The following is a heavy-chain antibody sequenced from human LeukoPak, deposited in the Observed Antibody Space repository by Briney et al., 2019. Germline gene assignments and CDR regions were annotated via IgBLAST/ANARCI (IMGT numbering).Heavy chain of an antibody. J-gene: IGHJ4*02. V-gene: IGHV3-48*01. CDR3: TRDIPDSSGYYYVAFDY. CDR1: GFTFSTYS. Sequence: PGGSLRLSCAASGFTFSTYSMNWVRQAPGKGLEWVSYIDTGTSTIYYADSAKGRFTISKDNAKNSLYLQMNSLRTEDTAVYYCTRDIPDSSGYYYVAFDYWGQGTLVTVSS. CDR2: IDTGTSTI. D-gene: IGHD3-22*01.